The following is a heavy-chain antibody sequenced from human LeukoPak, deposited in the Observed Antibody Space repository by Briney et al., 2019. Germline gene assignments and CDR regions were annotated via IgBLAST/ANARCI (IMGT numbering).Heavy chain of an antibody. CDR1: GFTFSNYG. J-gene: IGHJ4*02. Sequence: PGGPLRLSCAASGFTFSNYGMHWVRQAPGKGREWVAFVRSDGGIKYYADSVKGRFTISRDNSRTTVYLQMNSLRAEDTAVYHCAKDLPAAYFDYWGQGTLVTVSS. V-gene: IGHV3-30*02. D-gene: IGHD2-2*01. CDR3: AKDLPAAYFDY. CDR2: VRSDGGIK.